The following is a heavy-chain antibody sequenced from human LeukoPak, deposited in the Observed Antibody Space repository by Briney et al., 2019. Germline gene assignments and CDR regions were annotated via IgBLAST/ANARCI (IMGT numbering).Heavy chain of an antibody. Sequence: GGSLRLSCAASGFTFSSYAMSWVRQAPGRGLEWVSGISGSGGSTCYAGSVKGQFTISRDNSKNTLYLQTNSLRAEDTAVYYCAKDWGDGSGSYYYFDNWGQGTLVTVSS. J-gene: IGHJ4*02. V-gene: IGHV3-23*01. CDR3: AKDWGDGSGSYYYFDN. D-gene: IGHD3-10*01. CDR2: ISGSGGST. CDR1: GFTFSSYA.